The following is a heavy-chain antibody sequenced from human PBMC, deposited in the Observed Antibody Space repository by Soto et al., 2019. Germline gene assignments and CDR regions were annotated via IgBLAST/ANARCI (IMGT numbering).Heavy chain of an antibody. CDR1: GGSISSYY. D-gene: IGHD4-17*01. Sequence: QVQLQESGPGLVKPSETLSLTCTVSGGSISSYYWSWIRQPPGKGLEWIGYIYYSGSTNYNPSLNSRVTISVDTSKNQFSLKLSSVTAADTAVYYCARAYGDYYYGMDVWGQGTTVTVSS. CDR3: ARAYGDYYYGMDV. CDR2: IYYSGST. V-gene: IGHV4-59*01. J-gene: IGHJ6*02.